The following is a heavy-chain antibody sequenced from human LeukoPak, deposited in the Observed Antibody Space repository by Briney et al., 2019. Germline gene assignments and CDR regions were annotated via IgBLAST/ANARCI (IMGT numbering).Heavy chain of an antibody. J-gene: IGHJ5*02. CDR1: GFTFSSYS. V-gene: IGHV3-21*01. Sequence: GGSLRLSCAASGFTFSSYSMNWVRQAPGKGLEWVSSISSSSSYIYYADSVKGRFTISRDNAKNSLYLQMNSLRAEGTAVYYCARDAYSSGWHGESWFDPWGQGTLVTVSS. CDR3: ARDAYSSGWHGESWFDP. CDR2: ISSSSSYI. D-gene: IGHD6-19*01.